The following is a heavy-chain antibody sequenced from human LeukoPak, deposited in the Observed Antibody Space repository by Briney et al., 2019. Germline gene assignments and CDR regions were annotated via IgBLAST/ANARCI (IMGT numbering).Heavy chain of an antibody. Sequence: GGSLRLSCAASGFTVSSNYMSWVRQAPGKGLEWVSVIYSGGSTYYADSVKGRFTISRDNSKNTLYLQMNSLRAEDTAVDYCAREDMITFGAFDYWGQGTLATVSS. D-gene: IGHD3-16*01. V-gene: IGHV3-66*01. CDR3: AREDMITFGAFDY. CDR2: IYSGGST. J-gene: IGHJ4*02. CDR1: GFTVSSNY.